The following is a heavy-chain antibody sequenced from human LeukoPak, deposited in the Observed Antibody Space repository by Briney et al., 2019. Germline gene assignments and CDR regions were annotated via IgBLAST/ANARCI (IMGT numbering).Heavy chain of an antibody. CDR1: GFTFSSYW. CDR3: ARFGSTTFADY. J-gene: IGHJ4*02. Sequence: GGSLRLSCAASGFTFSSYWMHWVRQAPGKGLVWVSRIKFDGSNTNYADSVEGRFTISIARGNAKNTVYLQMNTLRAEDTAVYYCARFGSTTFADYWGQGTLVTVSS. V-gene: IGHV3-74*01. D-gene: IGHD3-16*01. CDR2: IKFDGSNT.